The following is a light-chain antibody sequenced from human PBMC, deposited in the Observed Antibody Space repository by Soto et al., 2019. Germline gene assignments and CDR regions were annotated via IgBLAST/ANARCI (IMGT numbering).Light chain of an antibody. CDR1: QSVSNN. V-gene: IGKV3-15*01. J-gene: IGKJ4*01. CDR2: SAS. Sequence: EVLMTQSPATLSVSPGERATLSCRASQSVSNNLAWYQQKPGQAPRLFIYSASTRATGIPARFSGSASETEFTLTISSLQSEDFAVYYCQQYNEWPLTFGGGTKV. CDR3: QQYNEWPLT.